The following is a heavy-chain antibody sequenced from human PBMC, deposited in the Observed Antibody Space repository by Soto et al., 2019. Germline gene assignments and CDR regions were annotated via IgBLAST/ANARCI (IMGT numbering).Heavy chain of an antibody. CDR2: ISGGGGSA. CDR1: PFTFSNYA. J-gene: IGHJ3*01. Sequence: EVHLLESGGGLVQPGGSLRLSCAASPFTFSNYAMNWVRQAPGKGLEWVSSISGGGGSAYYADSVKGRFTISRDNSKNTLYLQMNSLRAEDTAVYYCAKEAIMIFGRGSFDVWGQGTMVTVSS. D-gene: IGHD3-3*01. CDR3: AKEAIMIFGRGSFDV. V-gene: IGHV3-23*01.